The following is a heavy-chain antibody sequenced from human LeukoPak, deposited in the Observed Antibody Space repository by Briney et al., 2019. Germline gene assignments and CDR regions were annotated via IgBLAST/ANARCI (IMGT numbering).Heavy chain of an antibody. D-gene: IGHD2-2*02. CDR1: GGSISSSSYY. CDR3: ARGARYCSSTSYYTGYWRIAAAGHFDY. CDR2: IYYSGST. V-gene: IGHV4-39*07. J-gene: IGHJ4*02. Sequence: SETLSLTCTVSGGSISSSSYYWGWIRQPPGKGLEWIGSIYYSGSTYYNPSLKSRVTISVDTSKNQFSLKLSSVTAADTAVYYCARGARYCSSTSYYTGYWRIAAAGHFDYRGQGTLVTVSS.